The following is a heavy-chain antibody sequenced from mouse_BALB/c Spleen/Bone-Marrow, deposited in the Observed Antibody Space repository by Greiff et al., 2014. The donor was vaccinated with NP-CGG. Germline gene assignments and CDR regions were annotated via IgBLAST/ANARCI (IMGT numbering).Heavy chain of an antibody. Sequence: EVQGVESGAELVKPGASVKLSCTASGFNIKDTYMHWVKQRPEQGLEWIGRIDPANDNTKYDPKFQGKATITADTSSNTAYLQLSSLTSEDTAVHYCAPYYYGSSQFAYWGQGTLVTVSA. CDR3: APYYYGSSQFAY. J-gene: IGHJ3*01. CDR2: IDPANDNT. D-gene: IGHD1-1*01. V-gene: IGHV14-3*02. CDR1: GFNIKDTY.